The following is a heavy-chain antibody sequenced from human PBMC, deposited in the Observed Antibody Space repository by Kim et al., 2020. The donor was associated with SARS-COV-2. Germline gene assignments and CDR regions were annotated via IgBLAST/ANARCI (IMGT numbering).Heavy chain of an antibody. CDR2: IKSKTDGGTT. CDR3: TTGAYDSSGPCDY. Sequence: GGSLRLSCAASGFTFSNAWMSWVRQAPGKGLEWVGRIKSKTDGGTTDYAAPVKGRFTISRDDSKNTLYLQMNSLKTEDTAVYYCTTGAYDSSGPCDYWGQGTLVTVSS. D-gene: IGHD3-22*01. V-gene: IGHV3-15*01. CDR1: GFTFSNAW. J-gene: IGHJ4*02.